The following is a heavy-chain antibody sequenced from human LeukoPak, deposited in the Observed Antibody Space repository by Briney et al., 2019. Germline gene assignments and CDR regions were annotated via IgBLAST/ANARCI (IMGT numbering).Heavy chain of an antibody. V-gene: IGHV3-15*01. Sequence: GGSLRLSCAASGFTFSTYAMHWVRQAPGKGLEWVGRIKSKTDGGTTDYAAPVKGRFTISRDDSKNTLYLQMNSLKTEDTAVYYCTTDRRSLRYTHHWGQGTLVTVSS. J-gene: IGHJ5*02. CDR1: GFTFSTYA. D-gene: IGHD3-9*01. CDR3: TTDRRSLRYTHH. CDR2: IKSKTDGGTT.